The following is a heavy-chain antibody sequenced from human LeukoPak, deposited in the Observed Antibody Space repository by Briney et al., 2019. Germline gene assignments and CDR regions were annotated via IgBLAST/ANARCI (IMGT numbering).Heavy chain of an antibody. Sequence: ETLSLTCAVSGYSISSDYYWGWIRQPPGKGLEWVSGITSGGNTYYADSVKGRFTISRDNSKNTLYLQMNSLRAEDTAVYYCAIGHYPDAYCAGDCYYSYWGQGTLVTVSS. CDR3: AIGHYPDAYCAGDCYYSY. CDR2: ITSGGNT. J-gene: IGHJ4*02. CDR1: GYSISSDYY. D-gene: IGHD2-21*02. V-gene: IGHV3-53*01.